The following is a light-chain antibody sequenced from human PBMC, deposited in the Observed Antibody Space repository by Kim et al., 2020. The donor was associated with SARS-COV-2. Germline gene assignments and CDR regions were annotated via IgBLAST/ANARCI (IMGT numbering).Light chain of an antibody. Sequence: GQGVTISCSGSSSNIGSNPVNWCQHLPGTAPRLLIYGDNQRPSGVPDRFSASKSGTSASLAISGLQSEDETYYYCATWDDSLNGGVFGGGTQLTVL. V-gene: IGLV1-44*01. J-gene: IGLJ3*02. CDR1: SSNIGSNP. CDR3: ATWDDSLNGGV. CDR2: GDN.